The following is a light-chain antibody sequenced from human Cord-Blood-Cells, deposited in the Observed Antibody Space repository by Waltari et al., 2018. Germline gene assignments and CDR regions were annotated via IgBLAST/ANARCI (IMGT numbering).Light chain of an antibody. CDR3: QQSYSTQYS. CDR1: QSISSY. Sequence: DLQMNQSPSSLSASVSDRVTITCRASQSISSYLNLYQQKPEKAPTLLFYAATSLKSGAPSRCSGRGSGTYFTLTISSLQPEVFATYYCQQSYSTQYSFGQGTKLEIK. CDR2: AAT. V-gene: IGKV1-39*01. J-gene: IGKJ2*03.